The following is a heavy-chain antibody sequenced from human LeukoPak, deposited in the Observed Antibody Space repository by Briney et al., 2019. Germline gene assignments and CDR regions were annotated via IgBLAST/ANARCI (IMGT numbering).Heavy chain of an antibody. CDR1: GGTFSSYA. CDR2: IIPIFGTA. Sequence: SVKVSCKASGGTFSSYAISWVRQAPGQGLEWMGGIIPIFGTANYAQKFQGRVTITADESTSTAYMELSSLRSEDTAVYYCARGPTIAVVPFDYWGQGTLVTVSS. D-gene: IGHD6-19*01. CDR3: ARGPTIAVVPFDY. J-gene: IGHJ4*02. V-gene: IGHV1-69*13.